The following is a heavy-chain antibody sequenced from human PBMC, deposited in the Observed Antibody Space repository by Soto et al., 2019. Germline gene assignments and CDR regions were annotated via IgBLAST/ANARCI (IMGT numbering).Heavy chain of an antibody. CDR3: ASIAAAGYDH. J-gene: IGHJ5*02. D-gene: IGHD6-13*01. Sequence: PSETLSLTCTVSGGSISSYYWGWIRQPPGKGLEWIGSIYYSGSTYYNPSLKSRVTISVDTSKNQFSLKLSSVTTADTAVYYCASIAAAGYDHWGQGTLVTVSS. V-gene: IGHV4-39*01. CDR2: IYYSGST. CDR1: GGSISSYY.